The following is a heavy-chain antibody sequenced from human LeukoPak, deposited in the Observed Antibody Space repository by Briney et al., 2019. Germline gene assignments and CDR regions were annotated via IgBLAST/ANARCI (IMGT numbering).Heavy chain of an antibody. CDR1: GVSVNGYY. Sequence: SETLSLTCSVSGVSVNGYYWSWIRQPAGKGLEWIGRIYSSGTTDYNPSLKSRVTMSVATSKNQFSLKLKSVTAADTAMYYCARGVVRFLEWSFDHWGQGTQVTVSS. CDR3: ARGVVRFLEWSFDH. D-gene: IGHD3-3*01. J-gene: IGHJ4*02. CDR2: IYSSGTT. V-gene: IGHV4-4*07.